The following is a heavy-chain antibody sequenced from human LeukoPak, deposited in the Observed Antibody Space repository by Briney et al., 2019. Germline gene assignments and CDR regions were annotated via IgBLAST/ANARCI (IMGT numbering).Heavy chain of an antibody. Sequence: SQTLSLTCTVSGGSISSGGYYWSWIRQHPGKGLEWIGYIYYSGSTYYNPPLKSRVTISVDTSKNQFSLKLSSVTAADTAVYYCAREKDRNYGWFDPWGQGTLVTVSS. J-gene: IGHJ5*02. D-gene: IGHD1-14*01. V-gene: IGHV4-31*03. CDR1: GGSISSGGYY. CDR2: IYYSGST. CDR3: AREKDRNYGWFDP.